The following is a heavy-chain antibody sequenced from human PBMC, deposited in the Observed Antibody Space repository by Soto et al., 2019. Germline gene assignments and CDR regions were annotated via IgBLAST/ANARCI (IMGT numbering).Heavy chain of an antibody. CDR1: GFTFSSYA. J-gene: IGHJ6*02. CDR3: ARDYPYGLGPWYHGMDV. Sequence: GGSLRLSCAASGFTFSSYAMHWVRQAPGKGLEWVAVISYDGSNKYYADSVKGRFTISRDNSKNTLYLQMNSLRAEDTAVYYCARDYPYGLGPWYHGMDVLGQGTTVTVSS. CDR2: ISYDGSNK. D-gene: IGHD3-10*01. V-gene: IGHV3-30-3*01.